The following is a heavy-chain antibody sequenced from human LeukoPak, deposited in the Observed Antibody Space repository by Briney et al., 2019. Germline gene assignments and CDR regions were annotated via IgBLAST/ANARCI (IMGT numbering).Heavy chain of an antibody. CDR3: ARVDIVVVSAGLGRKSYYYFMDV. D-gene: IGHD2-2*01. V-gene: IGHV3-7*01. J-gene: IGHJ6*03. CDR2: IKQDGSEK. CDR1: QFTFSPYW. Sequence: GGSLRLSCAASQFTFSPYWMSWVRQAPGKGLEWVANIKQDGSEKNYVDSVKGRFTISRDNAENSLYLQMNSLRAEDTAVYYCARVDIVVVSAGLGRKSYYYFMDVWGKGTTVTVSS.